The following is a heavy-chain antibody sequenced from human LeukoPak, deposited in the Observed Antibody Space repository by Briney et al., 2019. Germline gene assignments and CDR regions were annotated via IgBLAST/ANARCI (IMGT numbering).Heavy chain of an antibody. J-gene: IGHJ4*02. Sequence: GRSLRLSCAASGFTFDDYAMHWVLQAPGKGLEWVSGLSWNGATVGYADSVKGRFTISRDNTKNSLYLQMSSLKTEDSALYYCAKDIGIALRGATFENWGQGTLVTVSS. CDR3: AKDIGIALRGATFEN. V-gene: IGHV3-9*01. D-gene: IGHD3-10*01. CDR2: LSWNGATV. CDR1: GFTFDDYA.